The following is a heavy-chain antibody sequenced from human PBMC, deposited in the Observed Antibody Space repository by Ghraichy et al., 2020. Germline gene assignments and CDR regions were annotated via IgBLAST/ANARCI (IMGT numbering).Heavy chain of an antibody. CDR2: ISSSGSTI. Sequence: GESLNISCAASGFTFSDYYMSWIRQAPGKGLEWVSYISSSGSTIYYADSVKGRFTISRDNAKNSLYLQMNSLRAEDTAVYYCARVHYYDFTDYWGQGTLVTVSS. J-gene: IGHJ4*02. V-gene: IGHV3-11*01. D-gene: IGHD3-3*01. CDR3: ARVHYYDFTDY. CDR1: GFTFSDYY.